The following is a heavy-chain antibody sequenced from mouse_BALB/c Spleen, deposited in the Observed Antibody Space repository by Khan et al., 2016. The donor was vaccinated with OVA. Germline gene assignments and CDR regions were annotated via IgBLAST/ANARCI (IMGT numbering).Heavy chain of an antibody. CDR2: IDPENGDT. Sequence: VRLQQSGAELVRPGALVKLSCKASGFNIKDYYMHWVKQRPEQGLVWIGRIDPENGDTIYDQKFQGKASITSDTSSNTAYLQLSSLTSEDTAVYYCARDGYSPWFAYWGQGTLVTVSA. D-gene: IGHD2-3*01. CDR1: GFNIKDYY. V-gene: IGHV14-1*02. CDR3: ARDGYSPWFAY. J-gene: IGHJ3*01.